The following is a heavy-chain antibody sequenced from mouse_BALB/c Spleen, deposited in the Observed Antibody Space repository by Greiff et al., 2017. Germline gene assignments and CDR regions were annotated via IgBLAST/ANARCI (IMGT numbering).Heavy chain of an antibody. CDR2: ISSGGSYT. CDR1: GFTFSSYT. J-gene: IGHJ1*01. CDR3: TRDVDYYYGSSPYWYFDV. V-gene: IGHV5-6-4*01. Sequence: EVMLVESGGGLVKPGGSLKLSCAASGFTFSSYTMSWVRQTPEKRLEWVATISSGGSYTYYPDSVKGRFTISRDNAKNTLYLQMSSLKSEDTAMYYCTRDVDYYYGSSPYWYFDVWGAGTTVTVSS. D-gene: IGHD1-1*01.